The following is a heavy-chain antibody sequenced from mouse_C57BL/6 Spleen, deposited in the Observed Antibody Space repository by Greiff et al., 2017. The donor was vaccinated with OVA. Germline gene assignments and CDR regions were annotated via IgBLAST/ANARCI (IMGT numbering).Heavy chain of an antibody. J-gene: IGHJ4*01. D-gene: IGHD1-1*01. Sequence: VHVKQSGTVLARPGASVKMSCKTSGYTFTSYWMHWVKQRPGQGLEWIGAIYPGNSDTSYNQKFKGKAKLTAVTSASTAYMELSSLTNEDSAVYYCTRYYYGSRRENYYAMDYWGQGTSVTVSS. CDR3: TRYYYGSRRENYYAMDY. V-gene: IGHV1-5*01. CDR1: GYTFTSYW. CDR2: IYPGNSDT.